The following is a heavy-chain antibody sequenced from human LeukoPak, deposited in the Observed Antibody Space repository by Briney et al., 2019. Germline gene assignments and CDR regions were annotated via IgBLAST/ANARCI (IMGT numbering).Heavy chain of an antibody. CDR1: GGSISSGDYY. CDR2: IYYSGST. Sequence: KPSQTLSLTCTVSGGSISSGDYYWSWIRQPPGKGLEWIGYIYYSGSTYYNPSLKSRVTISVDTSKNQFSLKLSSVTAADTAVYYCARGPYGDWGGLDYWGQGTLVTVSS. J-gene: IGHJ4*02. V-gene: IGHV4-30-4*01. CDR3: ARGPYGDWGGLDY. D-gene: IGHD4-17*01.